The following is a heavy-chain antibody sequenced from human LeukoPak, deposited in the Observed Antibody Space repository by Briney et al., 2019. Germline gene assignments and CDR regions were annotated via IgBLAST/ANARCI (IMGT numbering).Heavy chain of an antibody. J-gene: IGHJ4*02. CDR3: RSGIDY. CDR2: IKSKTDGGTT. Sequence: GGSLGLSCAASGLTFSYVWLSTVPQAPGQGLEWVGRIKSKTDGGTTDYAAPVKGRFTISRDDSKNTLYLQMNSLKTEDTAVYYCRSGIDYWGQGTLVTVSS. V-gene: IGHV3-15*01. CDR1: GLTFSYVW.